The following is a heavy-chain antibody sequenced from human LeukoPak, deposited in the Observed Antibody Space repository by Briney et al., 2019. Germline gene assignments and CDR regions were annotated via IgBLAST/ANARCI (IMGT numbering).Heavy chain of an antibody. CDR1: GGTFSSYA. V-gene: IGHV1-69*04. CDR3: ARVDSGTYVSY. D-gene: IGHD3-10*01. J-gene: IGHJ4*02. Sequence: SVKVSCKASGGTFSSYAISWVRQAPGQGLEWMGRIIPILGIANYAQKFQGRVTITADKSTSTAYMELSSLRSEDTAVCYCARVDSGTYVSYWGQGTLVTVSS. CDR2: IIPILGIA.